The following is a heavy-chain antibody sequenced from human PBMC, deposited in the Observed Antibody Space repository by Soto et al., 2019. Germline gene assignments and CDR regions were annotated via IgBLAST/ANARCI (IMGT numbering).Heavy chain of an antibody. CDR2: INSDGSST. V-gene: IGHV3-74*01. CDR1: GFTFSSYW. Sequence: EVQLMESGGGLVQPGGSLRLSCAASGFTFSSYWMHWVRQAPGKGLVWVSRINSDGSSTSYADSVKGRFTISRANAKNTLYLQMNSLRAEDTAVYYRAREGFYYGMDVWGQGTTLTVSS. CDR3: AREGFYYGMDV. J-gene: IGHJ6*02.